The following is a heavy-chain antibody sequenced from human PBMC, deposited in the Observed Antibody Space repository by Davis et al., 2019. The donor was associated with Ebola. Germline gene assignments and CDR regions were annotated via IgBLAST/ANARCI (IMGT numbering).Heavy chain of an antibody. D-gene: IGHD3-3*01. V-gene: IGHV4-34*01. J-gene: IGHJ5*02. CDR3: AREGLRFLEWFPGWFDP. CDR1: GGSVSGYY. CDR2: INHSGGT. Sequence: PSETLSLTCAVYGGSVSGYYWSWIRQPPGKGLEWIGEINHSGGTNYTPSLKSRVTISVDTSKNQFSLKLSSVTAADTAVYYCAREGLRFLEWFPGWFDPWGRGTLVTVSS.